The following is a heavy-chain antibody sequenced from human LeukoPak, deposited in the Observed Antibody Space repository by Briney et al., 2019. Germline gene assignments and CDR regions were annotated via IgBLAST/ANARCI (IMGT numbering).Heavy chain of an antibody. D-gene: IGHD3-10*01. J-gene: IGHJ4*02. V-gene: IGHV1-2*02. CDR1: GYTFTGYY. CDR2: INPNSGGT. Sequence: ASAKVSCKASGYTFTGYYMHWVRQAPGQGLEWMGWINPNSGGTNYAQKFQGRVTMTRDTSISTAYMELSRLRSDDTAVYYCARDSPSEYYYGSESYGTYFDYWGQGTLVTVSS. CDR3: ARDSPSEYYYGSESYGTYFDY.